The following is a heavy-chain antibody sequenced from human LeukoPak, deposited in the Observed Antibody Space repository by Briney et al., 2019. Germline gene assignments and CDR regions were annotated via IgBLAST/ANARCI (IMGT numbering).Heavy chain of an antibody. V-gene: IGHV3-33*01. CDR1: GFTFSSYG. CDR3: ARGGGYDYLDY. D-gene: IGHD5-12*01. J-gene: IGHJ4*02. Sequence: GGSLRLSCAASGFTFSSYGMHWVRQAPGKGLEWVAVIWYDGSNKYYADSVKGRFTISRDNSKNTLYLQMDSLRAEDTAVYYCARGGGYDYLDYWGQGTLVTVSS. CDR2: IWYDGSNK.